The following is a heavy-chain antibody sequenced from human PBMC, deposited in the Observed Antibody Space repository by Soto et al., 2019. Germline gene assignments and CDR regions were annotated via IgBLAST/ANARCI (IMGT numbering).Heavy chain of an antibody. CDR1: GFTFSSYA. J-gene: IGHJ3*02. CDR3: AKDGRFEWLRLDAFDI. V-gene: IGHV3-23*01. D-gene: IGHD5-12*01. CDR2: ISGSGGST. Sequence: GGSLRLSCAASGFTFSSYAMSWVRQAPGKGLEWVSAISGSGGSTYYADSVKGRFTISRDNSKNTLYLQMNSLRAEDTAVYYCAKDGRFEWLRLDAFDIWGQGTMVTVSS.